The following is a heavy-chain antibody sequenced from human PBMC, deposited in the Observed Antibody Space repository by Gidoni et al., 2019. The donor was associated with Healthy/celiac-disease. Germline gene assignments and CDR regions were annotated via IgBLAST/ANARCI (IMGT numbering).Heavy chain of an antibody. CDR3: AKGSHDYGDYGGWFDP. J-gene: IGHJ5*02. CDR1: GFTFSIHG. V-gene: IGHV3-30*18. D-gene: IGHD4-17*01. Sequence: QVQLVESGGGVVQPGRSLRLPCAASGFTFSIHGMHWVRQAPGKGLEWVAVISYDGSNKYYADSVKGRFTISRDNSKNTLYLQMNSLRAEDTAVYYCAKGSHDYGDYGGWFDPWGQGTLVTVSS. CDR2: ISYDGSNK.